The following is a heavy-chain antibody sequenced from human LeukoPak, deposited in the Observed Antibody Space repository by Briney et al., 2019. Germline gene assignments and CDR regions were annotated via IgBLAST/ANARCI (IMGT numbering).Heavy chain of an antibody. CDR3: AKDRYRYGSGSYSRYFDY. Sequence: PGRSLRLSCAASGFTFSSYGMHWVRQAPGKGLEWVAVISYDGSNKYYADSVKGRFTISRDNSKNTQYLQMNSLRAEDTAVYYCAKDRYRYGSGSYSRYFDYWGQGTLVTVSS. CDR1: GFTFSSYG. D-gene: IGHD3-10*01. V-gene: IGHV3-30*18. CDR2: ISYDGSNK. J-gene: IGHJ4*02.